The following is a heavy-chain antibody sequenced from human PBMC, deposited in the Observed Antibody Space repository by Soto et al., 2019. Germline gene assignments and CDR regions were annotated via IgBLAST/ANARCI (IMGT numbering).Heavy chain of an antibody. CDR1: GFTFSNYG. D-gene: IGHD6-13*01. V-gene: IGHV3-33*01. Sequence: QVQLVESGGGVVQPGRSLRLSCAASGFTFSNYGMHWVRQAPGKGLEWVSVIWYDGSDKYYADSVKGRFTISRDNSKHTLYLQMNGLRTEDTAVYYCATDQGIYWGQGTLVTVSS. CDR2: IWYDGSDK. J-gene: IGHJ4*02. CDR3: ATDQGIY.